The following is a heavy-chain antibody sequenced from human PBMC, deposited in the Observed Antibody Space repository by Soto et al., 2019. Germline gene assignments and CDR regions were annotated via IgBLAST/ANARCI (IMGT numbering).Heavy chain of an antibody. J-gene: IGHJ4*02. CDR1: GASISSSSYY. CDR2: INHSGST. V-gene: IGHV4-39*07. D-gene: IGHD6-6*01. CDR3: ARTSRFDC. Sequence: SETLSLTCTVSGASISSSSYYWSWIRQPPGKGLEWIGEINHSGSTNYNPSLKSRVTMSVDTSKNQFSLKLSSVTAADTAVYYCARTSRFDCWGQGTLVTVS.